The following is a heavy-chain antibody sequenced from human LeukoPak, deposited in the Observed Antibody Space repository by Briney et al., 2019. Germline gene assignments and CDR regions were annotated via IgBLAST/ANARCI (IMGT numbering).Heavy chain of an antibody. CDR1: GFTFSSCG. Sequence: GGSLRLSCAASGFTFSSCGMHWVRQAPGKGLEWVAFIRYDGSNKYYADSVKGRFTISRDNAKNSLYLQMNSLRAEDTAAYYCARVEASGYDYGAFDYWGQGTLVTVSS. D-gene: IGHD5-12*01. J-gene: IGHJ4*02. CDR2: IRYDGSNK. V-gene: IGHV3-30*02. CDR3: ARVEASGYDYGAFDY.